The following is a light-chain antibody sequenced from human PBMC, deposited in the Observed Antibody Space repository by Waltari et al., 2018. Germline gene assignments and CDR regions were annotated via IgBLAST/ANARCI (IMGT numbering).Light chain of an antibody. CDR2: GAS. CDR1: QVISNR. CDR3: QQANSFPYT. V-gene: IGKV1-12*01. Sequence: DIQMTQSPSSVSASVGDRVTITCRASQVISNRLAWYQQKPGKDPKLLIYGASSLQSGVPSRFSGSGSGTDFTLPISSLQPEDFASYYCQQANSFPYTFGQGTKVESK. J-gene: IGKJ2*01.